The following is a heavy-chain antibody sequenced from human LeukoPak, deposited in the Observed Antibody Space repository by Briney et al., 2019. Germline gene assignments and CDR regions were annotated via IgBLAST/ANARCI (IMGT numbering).Heavy chain of an antibody. J-gene: IGHJ4*02. CDR1: GFTFSSYV. V-gene: IGHV3-64D*09. CDR3: AALDATDVDY. Sequence: GGSLRLSCSASGFTFSSYVMHWVRQAPGKGLKFVSSITSDGGGTYYADSVKGRFSISRDNAKNTLYLQMASLRAEDTALYYCAALDATDVDYWGQGTLVTVSS. D-gene: IGHD2-15*01. CDR2: ITSDGGGT.